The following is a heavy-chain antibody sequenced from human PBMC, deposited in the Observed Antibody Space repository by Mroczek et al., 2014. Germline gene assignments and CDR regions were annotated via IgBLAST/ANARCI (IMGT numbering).Heavy chain of an antibody. CDR2: IWYDGSNK. CDR3: ARDGWGXSSTSCYNDYYYYMDV. CDR1: GFTFSSYG. J-gene: IGHJ6*03. V-gene: IGHV3-33*01. D-gene: IGHD2-2*02. Sequence: QVQLVQSGGGVVQPGRSLRLSCAASGFTFSSYGMHWVRQAPGKGLEWVAVIWYDGSNKYYADSVKGRFTISRDNSKNTLYLQMNSLRAEDTAVYYCARDGWGXSSTSCYNDYYYYMDVWGKGTTVTVSS.